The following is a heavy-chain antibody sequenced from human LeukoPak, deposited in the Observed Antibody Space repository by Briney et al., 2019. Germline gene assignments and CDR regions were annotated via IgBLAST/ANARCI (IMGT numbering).Heavy chain of an antibody. D-gene: IGHD1-7*01. CDR3: ARDQLELRAFDI. Sequence: PGGSLRLSCAASGFTFSSYSMNWVRQAPGKGLEWVSSISSSSSYIYHADSVKGRFTISRDNAKNSLYLQMNSLRAEDTAVYYCARDQLELRAFDIWGQGTMVTVSS. CDR2: ISSSSSYI. V-gene: IGHV3-21*01. CDR1: GFTFSSYS. J-gene: IGHJ3*02.